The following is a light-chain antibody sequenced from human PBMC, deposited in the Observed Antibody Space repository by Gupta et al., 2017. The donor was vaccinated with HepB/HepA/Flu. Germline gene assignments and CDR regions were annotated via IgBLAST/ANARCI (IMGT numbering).Light chain of an antibody. CDR3: QTWGTGNSVV. CDR1: SGHSSYA. J-gene: IGLJ2*01. CDR2: VNSDGSH. V-gene: IGLV4-69*01. Sequence: QLAVTQSPSASASLGASVKLTCTLSSGHSSYAIAWHQQQPEKGPRYLMKVNSDGSHTKGDGIPDRFSGSSSGTERYLTISSLQSEDETDYYCQTWGTGNSVVFGGGIKLTVL.